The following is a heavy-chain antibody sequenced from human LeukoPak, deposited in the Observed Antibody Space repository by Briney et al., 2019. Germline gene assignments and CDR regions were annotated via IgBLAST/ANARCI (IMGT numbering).Heavy chain of an antibody. CDR1: GFTFSTYA. D-gene: IGHD3-9*01. Sequence: PGGSLRLSCAASGFTFSTYAMSWVRQAPGKGLEWVSTISGSGVNTYYADSVRGRFTISRDNSKNTLYLHMNSLRAEDTAVYYCAKSGYFDWLDYWGQGTLVTVSS. CDR2: ISGSGVNT. V-gene: IGHV3-23*01. CDR3: AKSGYFDWLDY. J-gene: IGHJ4*02.